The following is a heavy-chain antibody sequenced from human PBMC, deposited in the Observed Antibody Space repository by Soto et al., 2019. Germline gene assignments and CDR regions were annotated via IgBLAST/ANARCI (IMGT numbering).Heavy chain of an antibody. Sequence: EVQLVESGGGLVQPGGSLRLSCAASGFTFSTYWMHWVRQAPGTGLEWVSRIKGDGSSTSYADSVKGRFTISRDNAKNTLYLQINSLGAEDTAVYWCARGIRNYYGVDVWGQGTTVTVSS. CDR3: ARGIRNYYGVDV. J-gene: IGHJ6*02. CDR1: GFTFSTYW. V-gene: IGHV3-74*01. CDR2: IKGDGSST.